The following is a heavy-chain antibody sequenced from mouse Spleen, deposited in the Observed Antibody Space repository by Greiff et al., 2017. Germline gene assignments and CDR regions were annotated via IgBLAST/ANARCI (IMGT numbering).Heavy chain of an antibody. CDR1: GFTFSDYY. CDR2: ISNGGGST. CDR3: ARHDPTGGGSFAY. D-gene: IGHD6-1*01. J-gene: IGHJ3*01. V-gene: IGHV5-12*02. Sequence: EVKVVESGGGLVQPGGSLKLSCATSGFTFSDYYMYWVRQTPEKRLEWVAYISNGGGSTYYPDTVKGRFTISRDNAKNTLYLQMSRLKSEDTAMYYCARHDPTGGGSFAYWGQGTLVTVSA.